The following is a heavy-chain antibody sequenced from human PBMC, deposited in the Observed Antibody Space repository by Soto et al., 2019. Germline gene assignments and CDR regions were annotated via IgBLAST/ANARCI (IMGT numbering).Heavy chain of an antibody. CDR2: ISAYNGNT. CDR3: ARVSTIFGVVIVHDAFDI. Sequence: XVKVSCKASGYTFTSYGISWVRHAPGQGLEWMGWISAYNGNTNYAQKLQGRVTMTTDTSTSTAYMELRSLRSDDTAVYYCARVSTIFGVVIVHDAFDIWGQGTMVTVSS. V-gene: IGHV1-18*01. J-gene: IGHJ3*02. CDR1: GYTFTSYG. D-gene: IGHD3-3*01.